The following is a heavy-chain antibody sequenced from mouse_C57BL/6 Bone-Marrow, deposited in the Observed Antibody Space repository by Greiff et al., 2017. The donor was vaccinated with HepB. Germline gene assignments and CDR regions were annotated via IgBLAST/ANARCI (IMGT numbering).Heavy chain of an antibody. J-gene: IGHJ4*01. Sequence: QVQLKESGPGLVQPSQSLSITCTVSGFSLTSYGVHWVRQSPGKGLAWLGVMWRGGSTDYNAACMSRLSITKDNSKSQVFFKMNSMQADDTAIYYCAKGRHSVYGYYYAMDYWGQGTSVTVSS. CDR1: GFSLTSYG. CDR2: MWRGGST. CDR3: AKGRHSVYGYYYAMDY. V-gene: IGHV2-5*01. D-gene: IGHD1-2*01.